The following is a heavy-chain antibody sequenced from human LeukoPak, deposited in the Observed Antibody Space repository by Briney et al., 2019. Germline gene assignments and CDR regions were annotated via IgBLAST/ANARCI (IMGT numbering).Heavy chain of an antibody. J-gene: IGHJ4*02. CDR1: GFTFSSYA. CDR3: AKSLESGYYYDSSGYYSPPTVFDY. Sequence: GGSLRLSCAASGFTFSSYAMSWVRQAPGKGLEWVSAISGSGGSTYYADSVKGRFTISRDNSKNTLYLQMNSLRAEDTGVYYCAKSLESGYYYDSSGYYSPPTVFDYWGQGTLVTVSS. CDR2: ISGSGGST. D-gene: IGHD3-22*01. V-gene: IGHV3-23*01.